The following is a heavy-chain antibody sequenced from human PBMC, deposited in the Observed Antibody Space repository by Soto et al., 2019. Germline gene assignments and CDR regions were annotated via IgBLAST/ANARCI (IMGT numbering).Heavy chain of an antibody. CDR2: IYYSGST. J-gene: IGHJ4*02. CDR3: ARMDYYDSSGYKAFDY. V-gene: IGHV4-61*01. Sequence: PSETLSLTCTVSGGSVSSGSYYWSWIRQPPGKGLEWIGYIYYSGSTNYNPSLKSRVTISVDTSKNQFSLKLSSVTAADTAVYYCARMDYYDSSGYKAFDYWGQGTLVTVSS. CDR1: GGSVSSGSYY. D-gene: IGHD3-22*01.